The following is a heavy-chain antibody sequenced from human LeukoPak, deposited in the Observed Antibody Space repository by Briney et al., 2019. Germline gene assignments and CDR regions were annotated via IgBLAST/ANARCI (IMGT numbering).Heavy chain of an antibody. Sequence: PGGSLRLSCAASGFTVSSSYMNWVRQAPGKGLEWVSPIFSGGGTYYADSVKGRFTISRDNSKNTLFLQMNSLRAEDTAVYYCARGGVVYPDSFDIWGRGTMVTVSS. V-gene: IGHV3-66*01. J-gene: IGHJ3*02. CDR2: IFSGGGT. CDR3: ARGGVVYPDSFDI. D-gene: IGHD2-15*01. CDR1: GFTVSSSY.